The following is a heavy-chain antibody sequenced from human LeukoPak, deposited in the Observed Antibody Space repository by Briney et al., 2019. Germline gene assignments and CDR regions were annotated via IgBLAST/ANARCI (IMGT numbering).Heavy chain of an antibody. CDR1: GFTFSNYA. CDR3: TKVIRNYDMAFDY. V-gene: IGHV3-23*01. Sequence: GGSLRLSCATSGFTFSNYAMSWVRQAPGKGLEWVSSIGGNDGKTYYRDSVKGRFTIPRDNSKNTLYLQVNSLRAEDTAVYHCTKVIRNYDMAFDYWGQGTLVTVSS. CDR2: IGGNDGKT. D-gene: IGHD3-9*01. J-gene: IGHJ4*02.